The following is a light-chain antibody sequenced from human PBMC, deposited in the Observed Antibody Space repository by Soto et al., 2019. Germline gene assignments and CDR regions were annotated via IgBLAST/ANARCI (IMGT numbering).Light chain of an antibody. J-gene: IGKJ3*01. CDR3: HQHKSYPIT. Sequence: DIQMTQSPSTLSVSVGDRVTLSCRASQSISSWLAWYQQKPGKAPKLLIYEASSIESGIPSRFSGSGSGTEFTLTTISLQPDDVATGYCHQHKSYPITFGPGTKVDIK. CDR1: QSISSW. V-gene: IGKV1-5*03. CDR2: EAS.